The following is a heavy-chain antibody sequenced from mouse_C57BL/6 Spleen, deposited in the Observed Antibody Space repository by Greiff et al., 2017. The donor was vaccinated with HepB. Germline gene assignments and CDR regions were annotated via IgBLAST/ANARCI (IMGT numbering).Heavy chain of an antibody. CDR2: INPSNGGT. CDR1: GYTFTSYW. Sequence: QVQLQQPGTELVKPGASVKLSCKASGYTFTSYWMHWVKQRPGQGLEWIGNINPSNGGTNYNEKFKSKATLTVDKSSNTDYMQLSSLTSEDSAVYYCARRGTGTGYLDYWGQGTTLTVSS. V-gene: IGHV1-53*01. D-gene: IGHD4-1*01. CDR3: ARRGTGTGYLDY. J-gene: IGHJ2*01.